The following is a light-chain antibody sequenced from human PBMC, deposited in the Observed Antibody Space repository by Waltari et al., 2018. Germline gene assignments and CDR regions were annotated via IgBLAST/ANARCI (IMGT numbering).Light chain of an antibody. V-gene: IGKV1-5*03. Sequence: DIQMTQSPSTLSASVGDRVTNPCRASQSISTWLAWYQQKPGKAPKLLIYAASHLESGVPSRFSGSGSGTEFTLTISSLQPDDFATYYCQQYNDYLGTFGPGTKVEI. J-gene: IGKJ1*01. CDR3: QQYNDYLGT. CDR2: AAS. CDR1: QSISTW.